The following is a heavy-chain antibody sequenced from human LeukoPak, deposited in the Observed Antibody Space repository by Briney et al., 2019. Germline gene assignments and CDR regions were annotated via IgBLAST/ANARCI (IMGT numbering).Heavy chain of an antibody. J-gene: IGHJ4*02. CDR3: ATSRDLDY. D-gene: IGHD5-24*01. CDR1: GDSISTYY. V-gene: IGHV4-59*01. CDR2: IYYSGST. Sequence: SETLSLTCTVSGDSISTYYWSWIRQPPGKGLEWIGYIYYSGSTNYNPSLKSRVTISVDTSKNQFSLKLSSVTAADTAVYYCATSRDLDYWGQGTLVTVSS.